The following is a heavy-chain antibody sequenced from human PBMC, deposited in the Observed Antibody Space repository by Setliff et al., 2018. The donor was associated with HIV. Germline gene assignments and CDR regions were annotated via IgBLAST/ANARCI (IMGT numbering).Heavy chain of an antibody. D-gene: IGHD3-22*01. CDR1: GGSISSSSYY. CDR2: IYYSGST. Sequence: SETLSLTCTVSGGSISSSSYYWGWIRQPPGKGLEWIGSIYYSGSTYYNPSLKTRVTISVDTSKNQSSLKLSSVNETDTAVYYCARSGYTSGFYWVFGAFGVWGQGKLVTVSS. J-gene: IGHJ3*01. CDR3: ARSGYTSGFYWVFGAFGV. V-gene: IGHV4-39*07.